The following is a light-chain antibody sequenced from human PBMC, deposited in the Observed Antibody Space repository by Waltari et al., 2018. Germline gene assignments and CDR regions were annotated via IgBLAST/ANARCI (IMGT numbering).Light chain of an antibody. CDR1: NSDIGAYNY. V-gene: IGLV2-11*01. Sequence: QSALTQPRSVSGSPGQSVTISCTGTNSDIGAYNYVSWYQQYQGKAPELMIYDVTKRPSGVPDLFSGSKSGNTASLTISGLQAEDEADYYCCSYAGSYTYWVFGGGTKLTVL. CDR2: DVT. J-gene: IGLJ3*02. CDR3: CSYAGSYTYWV.